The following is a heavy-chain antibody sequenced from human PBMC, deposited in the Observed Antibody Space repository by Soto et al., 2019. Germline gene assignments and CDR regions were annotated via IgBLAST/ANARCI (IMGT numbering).Heavy chain of an antibody. Sequence: VQLQESGEGLLKPSETLSLTCTVSGGSVSSYHWTWIRQTPGKGLEWIGYIYYNGSTDYNPSLKSRLTVSVSTSKRQFSLRLTSVTAADTAVYYCAREFFRRSSSSPTYYYYLDVWGKGTTVTVSS. CDR1: GGSVSSYH. J-gene: IGHJ6*03. V-gene: IGHV4-59*02. CDR2: IYYNGST. D-gene: IGHD6-6*01. CDR3: AREFFRRSSSSPTYYYYLDV.